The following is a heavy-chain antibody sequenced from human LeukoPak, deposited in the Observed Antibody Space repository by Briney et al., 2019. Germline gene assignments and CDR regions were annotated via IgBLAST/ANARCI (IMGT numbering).Heavy chain of an antibody. V-gene: IGHV3-23*01. CDR2: FRGIGGST. CDR1: GFTFSIYA. CDR3: AKDDYKRRFDP. J-gene: IGHJ5*02. Sequence: GGSLSLSCAASGFTFSIYAMGWVRQAPGKWREWVSAFRGIGGSTYYADSVKGRCTICRDNSKNTLYLQVNSLRAEDTAVYYGAKDDYKRRFDPWGQGTLVTVSS. D-gene: IGHD4-11*01.